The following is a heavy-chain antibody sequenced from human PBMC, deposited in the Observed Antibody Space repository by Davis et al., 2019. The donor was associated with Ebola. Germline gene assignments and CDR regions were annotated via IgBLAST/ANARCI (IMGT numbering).Heavy chain of an antibody. Sequence: AASVKVSCKASGYTFTSYGISWVRQAPGQGLEWMGWISAYNGNTNYAQKLQGRVTMTTDTSTSTAYMELRSLRSDDTAVYYCARDCPSSTSCDRASSDWGQGTMVTVSS. CDR2: ISAYNGNT. J-gene: IGHJ3*01. CDR3: ARDCPSSTSCDRASSD. D-gene: IGHD2-2*02. V-gene: IGHV1-18*04. CDR1: GYTFTSYG.